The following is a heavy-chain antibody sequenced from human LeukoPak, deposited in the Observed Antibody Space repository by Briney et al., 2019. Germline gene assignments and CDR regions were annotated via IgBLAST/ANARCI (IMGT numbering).Heavy chain of an antibody. Sequence: PGGSLRLSCAASGFTFSSYSMNWVRQAPGKGLEWVSSISSSSSYIYYADSVKGRFTISRDNSKNTLYLQMNSLRAEDTAVYYCAKDAPTYYYGSGSYPAGDYWGQGTLVTVSS. J-gene: IGHJ4*02. CDR3: AKDAPTYYYGSGSYPAGDY. CDR2: ISSSSSYI. CDR1: GFTFSSYS. V-gene: IGHV3-21*04. D-gene: IGHD3-10*01.